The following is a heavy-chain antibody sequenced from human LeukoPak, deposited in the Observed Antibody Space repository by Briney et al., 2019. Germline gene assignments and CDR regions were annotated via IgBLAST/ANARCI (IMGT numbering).Heavy chain of an antibody. Sequence: SETLSLTCTGSGGSISSYYWSWIRQPPGKGLEWIGYIYYSGSTNYNPSLKSRVTISVDTSKNQFSLKLSSVTAADTAVYYCARAHVGYSYGYSYYYGMDVWGQGTTVTVSS. CDR1: GGSISSYY. V-gene: IGHV4-59*01. CDR3: ARAHVGYSYGYSYYYGMDV. J-gene: IGHJ6*02. CDR2: IYYSGST. D-gene: IGHD5-18*01.